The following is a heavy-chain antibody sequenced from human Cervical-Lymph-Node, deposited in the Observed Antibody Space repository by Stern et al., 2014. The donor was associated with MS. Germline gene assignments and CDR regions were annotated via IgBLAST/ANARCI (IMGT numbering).Heavy chain of an antibody. Sequence: VQLVESGGGLVQPGRSLRLSCAASGFAFDDYAMHWVRQAPGKGLEWVSGISWNSGTITSADSVKGRFTISRENAKNSLFLQMNSLRLEDTAFYYCARTAIFGENWYFDLWGRGTLVTVSS. CDR2: ISWNSGTI. J-gene: IGHJ2*01. D-gene: IGHD3-3*01. V-gene: IGHV3-9*01. CDR3: ARTAIFGENWYFDL. CDR1: GFAFDDYA.